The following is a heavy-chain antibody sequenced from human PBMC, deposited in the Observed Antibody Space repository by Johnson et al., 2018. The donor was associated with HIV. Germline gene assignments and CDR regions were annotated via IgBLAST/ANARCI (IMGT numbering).Heavy chain of an antibody. CDR3: ARESSAGEYSYGII. D-gene: IGHD5-18*01. CDR1: GFTFSSYD. Sequence: MQLVESGGGLVQPGGSLRLSCAASGFTFSSYDMHWVRQATGKGLEWVSAIGTAGDTYYPGSVKGRFTISRENAKNSLYLQMNSLKAEDTAVYYCARESSAGEYSYGIIWGQGTMVTVSS. V-gene: IGHV3-13*01. CDR2: IGTAGDT. J-gene: IGHJ3*02.